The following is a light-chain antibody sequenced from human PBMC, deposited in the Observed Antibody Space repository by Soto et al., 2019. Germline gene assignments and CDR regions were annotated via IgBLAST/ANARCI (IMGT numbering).Light chain of an antibody. V-gene: IGKV1-5*03. CDR3: QQSFT. Sequence: DIQMTQSPSTLSASVGDRVTITFRASQSISSWLAWYQQKPEKAPTLLTYKASNLESGVPSRFSGSGSGTEFTLTVSCLQSDDFATWYCQQSFTFGPGTKVDIK. J-gene: IGKJ3*01. CDR2: KAS. CDR1: QSISSW.